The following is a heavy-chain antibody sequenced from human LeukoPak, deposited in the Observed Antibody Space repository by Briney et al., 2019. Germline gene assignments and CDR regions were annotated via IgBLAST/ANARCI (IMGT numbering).Heavy chain of an antibody. CDR3: AKLYSSNSGIYDY. V-gene: IGHV3-23*01. CDR1: GFTFSDYA. J-gene: IGHJ4*02. Sequence: GGSLRLSCAASGFTFSDYAMSWVRQAPGKGLEWVSAISGSGGSTYYADSVKGRFTISRDNSKNTLYLQMNSLRAEDTAIYYCAKLYSSNSGIYDYWGQGTLVTVSS. CDR2: ISGSGGST. D-gene: IGHD6-13*01.